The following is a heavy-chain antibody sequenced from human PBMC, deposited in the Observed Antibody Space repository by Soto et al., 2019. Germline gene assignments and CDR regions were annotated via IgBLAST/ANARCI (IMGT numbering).Heavy chain of an antibody. V-gene: IGHV4-34*01. Sequence: PSETLSLTCAVYGGSFRGYYWRWIRQPPGKGLEWIGEINHSGSTNYNPSLKSRVTISVDTSKNQFSLKLSSVTAADTAVYYCASMVRGVISDYYYGMDVWGQGTTVT. J-gene: IGHJ6*02. CDR1: GGSFRGYY. CDR3: ASMVRGVISDYYYGMDV. D-gene: IGHD3-10*01. CDR2: INHSGST.